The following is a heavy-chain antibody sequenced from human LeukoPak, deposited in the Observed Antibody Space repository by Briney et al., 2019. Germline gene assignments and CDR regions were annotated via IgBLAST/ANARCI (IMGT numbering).Heavy chain of an antibody. D-gene: IGHD3-22*01. Sequence: KPSETLSLTCTVSGGSISNYYWTWIRQPPGKGLEWLGYIYYSGTTNYNPSLKSRVTISVDTSKNQFYLKLSSVTAADTAVYYCARDKYYYDSSGSTFDYWGQGTLVTVSS. CDR3: ARDKYYYDSSGSTFDY. CDR2: IYYSGTT. CDR1: GGSISNYY. V-gene: IGHV4-59*01. J-gene: IGHJ4*02.